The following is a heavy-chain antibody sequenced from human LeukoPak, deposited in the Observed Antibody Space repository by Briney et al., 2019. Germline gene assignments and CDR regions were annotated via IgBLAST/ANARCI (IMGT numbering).Heavy chain of an antibody. CDR3: ARVQVVAADY. CDR2: INPNSGGT. Sequence: ASVTVSCTASGYTFTVYYMHWVRQAPGQGLEWMGWINPNSGGTNYAQKFQGRVTMTRDTSISTAYMELSRLRSDDTAVYYCARVQVVAADYWGQGTLVTVSS. CDR1: GYTFTVYY. D-gene: IGHD2-15*01. J-gene: IGHJ4*02. V-gene: IGHV1-2*02.